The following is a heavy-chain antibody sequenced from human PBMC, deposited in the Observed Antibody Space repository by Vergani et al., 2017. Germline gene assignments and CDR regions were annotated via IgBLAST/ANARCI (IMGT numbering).Heavy chain of an antibody. CDR2: ISSSGSTI. J-gene: IGHJ5*02. CDR3: TRDGGYCSGGSCWPPKNWFDP. D-gene: IGHD2-15*01. CDR1: GFTFSDYY. V-gene: IGHV3-11*01. Sequence: VQLVESGGGLVKPGGSLRLSCAASGFTFSDYYMSWIRQAPGKGLEWVSYISSSGSTIYYADSVKGRFTISRDNAKNSLYLQMNSLRAEDTAVYYCTRDGGYCSGGSCWPPKNWFDPWGQGTLVTVSS.